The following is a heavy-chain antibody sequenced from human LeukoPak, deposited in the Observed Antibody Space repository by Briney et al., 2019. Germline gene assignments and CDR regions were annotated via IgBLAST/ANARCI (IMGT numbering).Heavy chain of an antibody. D-gene: IGHD3-10*01. CDR1: GFTFDDYA. Sequence: PGRSLRLSCAASGFTFDDYAMHWVRQAPGKGLEWVSGISWNSGSIGYADSVKGRFTISRDNAKNSLYLQMNSLRAEDTALYHCAKDMNYGSGSYYFDYWGQGTLVTVSS. V-gene: IGHV3-9*01. CDR3: AKDMNYGSGSYYFDY. J-gene: IGHJ4*02. CDR2: ISWNSGSI.